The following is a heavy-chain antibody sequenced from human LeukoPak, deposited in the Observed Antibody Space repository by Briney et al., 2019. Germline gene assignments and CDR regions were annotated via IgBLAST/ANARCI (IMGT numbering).Heavy chain of an antibody. V-gene: IGHV3-73*01. CDR1: GFTFSGSA. CDR2: IRSKANSYAT. CDR3: TSAPATVFDY. J-gene: IGHJ4*02. Sequence: GGSLRLSCVASGFTFSGSAMHWVRQASGKGLEWVGRIRSKANSYATAYAASVNGRFTVSRDDSKNTAYLQMNSLKTEDTAVYYCTSAPATVFDYWGQGTLVTVSS. D-gene: IGHD2-2*01.